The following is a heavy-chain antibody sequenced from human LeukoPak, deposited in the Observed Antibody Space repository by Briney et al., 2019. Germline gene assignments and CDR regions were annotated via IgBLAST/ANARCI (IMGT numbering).Heavy chain of an antibody. CDR1: GGSFSGYF. CDR3: ARGVGFVKIDY. CDR2: INHSGST. D-gene: IGHD3-10*01. J-gene: IGHJ4*02. Sequence: PSETLSLTCAVYGGSFSGYFWTWTRQPPGKGLEWIGEINHSGSTNYNPSLKSRVTISVDTSKNQFSLKLTSVTAADTAVYYCARGVGFVKIDYWGQGTLVTVSP. V-gene: IGHV4-34*01.